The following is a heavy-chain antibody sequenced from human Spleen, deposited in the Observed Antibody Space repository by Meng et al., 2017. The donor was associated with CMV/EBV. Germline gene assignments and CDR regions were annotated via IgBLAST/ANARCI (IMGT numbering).Heavy chain of an antibody. V-gene: IGHV1-8*02. CDR1: GYTFTGYY. CDR2: MNPNSGNT. CDR3: ARGRGYNWNYVY. J-gene: IGHJ4*02. Sequence: ASVKVSCKASGYTFTGYYIHWVRQATGQGLEWMGWMNPNSGNTGYAQKFQGRVTMTRNTSISTAYMELSSLRSEDTAVYYCARGRGYNWNYVYWGQGTLVTVSS. D-gene: IGHD1-7*01.